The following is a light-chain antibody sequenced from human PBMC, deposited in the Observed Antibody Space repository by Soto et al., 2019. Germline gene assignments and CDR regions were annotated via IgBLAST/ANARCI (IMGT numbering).Light chain of an antibody. CDR3: XADHGSGSNFVWV. J-gene: IGLJ3*02. CDR2: VGPGGTVG. CDR1: SGYSNYK. Sequence: QTVVTQPPSASASLGASVTLTCTLSSGYSNYKVHWYQQRPGKGPRFVMRVGPGGTVGSKGDGIPDRFSVSGSGLDRYLTIKNIQXXXXXXXHCXADHGSGSNFVWVFGGGTKVTVL. V-gene: IGLV9-49*01.